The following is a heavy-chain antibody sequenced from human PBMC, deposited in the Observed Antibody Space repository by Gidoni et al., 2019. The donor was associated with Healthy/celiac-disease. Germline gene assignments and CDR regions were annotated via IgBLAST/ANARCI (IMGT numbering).Heavy chain of an antibody. Sequence: QVQLVQSGAEVKKPGSSVKVSCKASGGTFSSYAISWVRQAPGQGLEWMGGIIPIFGTANYAQKFQGRVTITADESTSTAYMELSSLRSEDTAVYYCARKVGATFNPQVNWFDPWGQGTLVTVSS. CDR2: IIPIFGTA. J-gene: IGHJ5*02. CDR1: GGTFSSYA. CDR3: ARKVGATFNPQVNWFDP. D-gene: IGHD1-26*01. V-gene: IGHV1-69*01.